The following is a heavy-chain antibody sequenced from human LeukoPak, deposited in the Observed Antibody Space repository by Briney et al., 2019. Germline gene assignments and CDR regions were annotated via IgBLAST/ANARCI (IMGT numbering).Heavy chain of an antibody. D-gene: IGHD6-19*01. CDR3: ARAEVAGISDFDF. CDR1: GGSVKNFH. J-gene: IGHJ4*02. Sequence: PSETLSLTCTASGGSVKNFHWSWIRQPAGKGLEWIGRIDPRGGTNYNPSLQSRVTMSIDTSRNQFSLKLTSVTAADTAVYYCARAEVAGISDFDFWGQGTLVTVSS. CDR2: IDPRGGT. V-gene: IGHV4-4*07.